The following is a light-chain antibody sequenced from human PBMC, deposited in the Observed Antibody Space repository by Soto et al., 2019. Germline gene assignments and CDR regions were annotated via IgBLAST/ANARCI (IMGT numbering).Light chain of an antibody. Sequence: EIVMTQSPATLSVSPGERATLSCRASQSVSSNLSCYQQKPGQTPRLLIYGASTRSIGIPARFSGSGSGTEFTLTIRSLQSEDFAVYYCQQYNKWLWTFGQGTNVEI. V-gene: IGKV3-15*01. CDR1: QSVSSN. CDR2: GAS. CDR3: QQYNKWLWT. J-gene: IGKJ1*01.